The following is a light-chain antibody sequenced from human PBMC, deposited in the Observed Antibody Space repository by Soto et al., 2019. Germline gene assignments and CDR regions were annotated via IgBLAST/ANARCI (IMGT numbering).Light chain of an antibody. V-gene: IGKV3-20*01. J-gene: IGKJ4*01. CDR2: AAS. Sequence: SQSVSGNYLAWYQQKLGQAPRLLIYAASSRATGIPDRFSGSGSGTDFTLTISRLEPEDFAVYYCQQYGTSPLTFGGGTKVDI. CDR1: QSVSGNY. CDR3: QQYGTSPLT.